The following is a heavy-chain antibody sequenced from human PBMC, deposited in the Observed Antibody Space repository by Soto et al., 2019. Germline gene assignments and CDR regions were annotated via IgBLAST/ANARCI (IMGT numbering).Heavy chain of an antibody. V-gene: IGHV1-46*01. CDR3: SRAPPENVLSDV. Sequence: QVRLVQSGAEVRKSGASVKVSCKASGYSFTLFYIHWMRQAPGQGPKWMGIINPSVGRTSYAQKFQDRVTMTRDTATSTVYMELRSLRADDTATYYCSRAPPENVLSDVWGQGTLVTVSS. CDR1: GYSFTLFY. CDR2: INPSVGRT. D-gene: IGHD2-8*01. J-gene: IGHJ1*01.